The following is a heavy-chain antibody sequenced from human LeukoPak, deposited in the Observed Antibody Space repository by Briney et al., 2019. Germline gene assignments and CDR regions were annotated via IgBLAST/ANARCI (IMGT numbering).Heavy chain of an antibody. D-gene: IGHD3-22*01. CDR3: ARGSYCYDSSGYLDY. CDR1: GFTFSSYG. CDR2: IWYDGSNK. Sequence: GGSLRLSCAASGFTFSSYGMHWVRQAPGKGLEWVAVIWYDGSNKYYADSVKGRFTISRDNSKNTLYLQMNSLRAEDTAVYYCARGSYCYDSSGYLDYWGQGTLVTVSS. J-gene: IGHJ4*02. V-gene: IGHV3-33*01.